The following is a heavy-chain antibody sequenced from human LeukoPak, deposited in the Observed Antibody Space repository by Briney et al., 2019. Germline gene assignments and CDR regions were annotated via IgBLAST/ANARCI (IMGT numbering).Heavy chain of an antibody. Sequence: GGSLRLSCAASGFTFSNAWMSWVRQAPGKGLEWVGRIKSKTDGGTTDYAAPVKGRFTISRDDSKNTLYLQMNSLKTEDTAVYYCTTEYYDILTGYSFDYWGQGTLVTVSS. J-gene: IGHJ4*02. CDR1: GFTFSNAW. CDR3: TTEYYDILTGYSFDY. V-gene: IGHV3-15*01. CDR2: IKSKTDGGTT. D-gene: IGHD3-9*01.